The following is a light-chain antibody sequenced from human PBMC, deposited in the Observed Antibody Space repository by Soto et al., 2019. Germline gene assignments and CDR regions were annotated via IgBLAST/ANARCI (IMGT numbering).Light chain of an antibody. CDR2: EVN. CDR3: NSYAGRNNFV. Sequence: QSALTQPASVSGSPGQSITISCTGTSTDVGGYKYVSWYQQHPGTAPKLMIFEVNGRPSGVSDRFSGSKSGNTASLTISGLQTDDEADYYCNSYAGRNNFVFGTGTKLTVL. CDR1: STDVGGYKY. J-gene: IGLJ1*01. V-gene: IGLV2-14*01.